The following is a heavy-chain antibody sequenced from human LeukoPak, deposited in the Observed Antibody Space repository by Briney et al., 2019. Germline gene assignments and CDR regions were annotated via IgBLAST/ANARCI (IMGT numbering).Heavy chain of an antibody. CDR3: ARGHYYGSGSYNWFDP. V-gene: IGHV4-59*06. J-gene: IGHJ5*02. CDR1: GGSISSYY. Sequence: SETLSLTCTVSGGSISSYYWSWIRQPPGKGLEWIGYIYYSGSTYYNPSLKSRVTISVDTSKNQFSLKLSSVTAADTAVYYCARGHYYGSGSYNWFDPWGQGTLVTVSS. D-gene: IGHD3-10*01. CDR2: IYYSGST.